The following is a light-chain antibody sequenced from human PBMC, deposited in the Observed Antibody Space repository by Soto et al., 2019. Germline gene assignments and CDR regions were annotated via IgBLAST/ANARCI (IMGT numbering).Light chain of an antibody. CDR3: QQGYSSRLELT. CDR1: QSISKF. J-gene: IGKJ4*01. CDR2: AAS. Sequence: DIPMTQSPSSLSASVGDRVTITCRASQSISKFLNWYQQKPGKAPRLLIFAASSLQSGVPSRFSGSGSGTDFTLTISSLQPEDFATYYCQQGYSSRLELTFGGGTKVEIK. V-gene: IGKV1-39*01.